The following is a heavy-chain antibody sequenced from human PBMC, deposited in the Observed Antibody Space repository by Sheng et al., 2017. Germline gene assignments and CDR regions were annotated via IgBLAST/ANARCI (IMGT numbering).Heavy chain of an antibody. V-gene: IGHV3-9*01. CDR2: ISWNSGSI. D-gene: IGHD2-2*01. J-gene: IGHJ6*02. CDR3: AKGIKPTRYCSSTSCYYGMDV. Sequence: EVQLVESGGGLVRALAGPLRLSCAASGFTFDDYAMHWVRQAPGKGLEWVSGISWNSGSIGYADSVKGRFTISRDNAKNSLYLQMNSLRAEDTALYYCAKGIKPTRYCSSTSCYYGMDVWGQGTTVTVSS. CDR1: GFTFDDYA.